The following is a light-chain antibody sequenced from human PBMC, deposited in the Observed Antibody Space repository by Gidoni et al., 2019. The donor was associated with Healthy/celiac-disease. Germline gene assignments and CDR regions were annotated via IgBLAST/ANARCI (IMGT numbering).Light chain of an antibody. CDR3: QQYNS. Sequence: SSWLAWYQQKPGKAPKLLIYKASSLESGVPSRFSGSGSGTEFTLTISSLQPDDFATYYCQQYNSFGQGTKLEIK. J-gene: IGKJ2*01. CDR2: KAS. CDR1: SSW. V-gene: IGKV1-5*03.